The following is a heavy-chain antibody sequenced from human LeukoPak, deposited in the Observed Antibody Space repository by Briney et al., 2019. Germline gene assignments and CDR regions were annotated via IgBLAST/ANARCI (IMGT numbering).Heavy chain of an antibody. CDR2: IYTSGST. CDR1: GGSTSSYY. Sequence: PSETLSLTCTVSGGSTSSYYWSWIRQPAGKGLEWIGRIYTSGSTNYNPSLKSRVTISVDKSKNQFSLKLSSVTAADTAVYYCAIENVVVVAVTPYYYYYMDVWGKGTTVTVSS. V-gene: IGHV4-4*07. J-gene: IGHJ6*03. D-gene: IGHD2-15*01. CDR3: AIENVVVVAVTPYYYYYMDV.